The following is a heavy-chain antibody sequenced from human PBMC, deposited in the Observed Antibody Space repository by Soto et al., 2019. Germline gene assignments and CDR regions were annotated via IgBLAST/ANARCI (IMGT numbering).Heavy chain of an antibody. CDR3: ARGTYFAY. J-gene: IGHJ4*02. Sequence: QVQLVQSGAEVKKPGASVKVSCKASGYTLTTYGINWVRQAPGQGLEWMGWISANNDHTNYAQKLQGRVTMTTDTPTSTAYMELRSLPSDDTAVYYCARGTYFAYWGQGTLVTVSS. V-gene: IGHV1-18*01. CDR2: ISANNDHT. CDR1: GYTLTTYG.